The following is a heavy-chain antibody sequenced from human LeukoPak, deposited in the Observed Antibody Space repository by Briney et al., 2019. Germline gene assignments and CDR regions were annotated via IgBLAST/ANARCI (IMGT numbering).Heavy chain of an antibody. CDR2: INHSGST. D-gene: IGHD3-22*01. V-gene: IGHV4-34*01. CDR3: ARKQTYSSGCYRLDY. CDR1: GGSFSGYY. Sequence: PSETLSLTCAVYGGSFSGYYWSWIRQPPGKGLEWIGEINHSGSTNYNPSLKSRVTISVDTSKNQFSLKLSSVTAADTAVYYCARKQTYSSGCYRLDYWGQGTLVTVSS. J-gene: IGHJ4*02.